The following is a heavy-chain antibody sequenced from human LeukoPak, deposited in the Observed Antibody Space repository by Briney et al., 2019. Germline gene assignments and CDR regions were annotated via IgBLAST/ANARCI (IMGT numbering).Heavy chain of an antibody. CDR2: ISASGAST. J-gene: IGHJ4*02. Sequence: PGGSLRLSCAASGLTFSSYAVSWVRQAPGKGLEWVSTISASGASTYYADSVKGRFTISRDNSKNTLYLQMNSLRGEDTAVYYCAARGGYCVSASCYADYWGQGTLVTVSS. CDR1: GLTFSSYA. D-gene: IGHD2-2*01. CDR3: AARGGYCVSASCYADY. V-gene: IGHV3-23*01.